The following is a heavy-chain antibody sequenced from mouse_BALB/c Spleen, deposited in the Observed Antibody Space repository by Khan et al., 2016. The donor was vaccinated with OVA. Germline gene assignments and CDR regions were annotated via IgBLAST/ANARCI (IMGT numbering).Heavy chain of an antibody. J-gene: IGHJ3*01. Sequence: EVQLQESGGDLVKPGGSLKLSCSASGFTFSSYAMSWVRQTPEKRLEWVATISSGGDYIYYPDTVKGRFTISRDNTKSTLYLQMSSLKSEDTAMYYCTRHNYGPFAYWGQGTLVTVSA. V-gene: IGHV5-6*01. CDR3: TRHNYGPFAY. D-gene: IGHD1-1*01. CDR2: ISSGGDYI. CDR1: GFTFSSYA.